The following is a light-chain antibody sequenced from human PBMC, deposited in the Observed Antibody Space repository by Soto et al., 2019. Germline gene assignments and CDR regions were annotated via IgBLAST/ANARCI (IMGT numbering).Light chain of an antibody. CDR1: SSDVGGYNF. Sequence: QSALTQPASVSGSPGQSITISCTGTSSDVGGYNFVSWYQQYPGKAPKLMIYDVTNRPSGVSNRFSGSKSGNTASLTISGLQAEDEADYYCSSYTTNYADVFGTGTQLTVL. CDR3: SSYTTNYADV. CDR2: DVT. V-gene: IGLV2-14*01. J-gene: IGLJ1*01.